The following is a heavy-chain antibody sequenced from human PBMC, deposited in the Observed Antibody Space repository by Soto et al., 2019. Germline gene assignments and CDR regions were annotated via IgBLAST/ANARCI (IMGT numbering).Heavy chain of an antibody. D-gene: IGHD3-10*01. J-gene: IGHJ6*02. Sequence: ASVKVSCKASGGTFSSYAISWVRQAPGQGLEWMGGIIPIFGTANYAQKFQGRVTITADESTSTAYMELSSLRSEDTAVYYCARERLGDYYGSGTRPWYGMDVWGQGTTVTVSS. V-gene: IGHV1-69*13. CDR3: ARERLGDYYGSGTRPWYGMDV. CDR1: GGTFSSYA. CDR2: IIPIFGTA.